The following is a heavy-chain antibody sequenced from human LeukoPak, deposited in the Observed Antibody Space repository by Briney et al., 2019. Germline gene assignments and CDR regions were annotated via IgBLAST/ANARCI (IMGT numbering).Heavy chain of an antibody. CDR1: GFTFSSYA. CDR2: ISGSGGST. J-gene: IGHJ4*02. CDR3: AKLGGILTGYYPFGY. Sequence: PGGSLRLSCAASGFTFSSYAMHWVRQAPGKGLEWVSAISGSGGSTYYADSVKGRFTISRDNSKNTLYLQMNSLRAEDTAVYYCAKLGGILTGYYPFGYWGQGTLVTVSS. D-gene: IGHD3-9*01. V-gene: IGHV3-23*01.